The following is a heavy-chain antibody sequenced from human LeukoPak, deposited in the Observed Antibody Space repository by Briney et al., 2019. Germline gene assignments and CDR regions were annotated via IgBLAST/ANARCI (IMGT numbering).Heavy chain of an antibody. D-gene: IGHD5-24*01. CDR1: GFTFSSHW. J-gene: IGHJ4*02. Sequence: GGSLRLSCAISGFTFSSHWMSWVRQAPGKGLEWVANIKQDGSETYYVDSVKGRFTISRDNAKNSLFLQMNSLRAEDTAVYYCARDGEMPTIYFDYWGQGTLVTVSS. CDR3: ARDGEMPTIYFDY. CDR2: IKQDGSET. V-gene: IGHV3-7*01.